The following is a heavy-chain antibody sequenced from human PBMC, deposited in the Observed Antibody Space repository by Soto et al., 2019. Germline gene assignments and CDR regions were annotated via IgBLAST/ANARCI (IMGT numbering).Heavy chain of an antibody. J-gene: IGHJ1*01. CDR2: ISYAGSDK. D-gene: IGHD2-15*01. V-gene: IGHV3-30*18. CDR3: AKGVGVATTSSHH. Sequence: QVQLVESGGGVVQPGRSLRLSCAASGFTFSSYGMHWVRQAPGKGLEWVAVISYAGSDKYYADSVKGRFTISRDNSKNRLYVQMDGRRGGNRAVYYWAKGVGVATTSSHHGGRAPRVTASS. CDR1: GFTFSSYG.